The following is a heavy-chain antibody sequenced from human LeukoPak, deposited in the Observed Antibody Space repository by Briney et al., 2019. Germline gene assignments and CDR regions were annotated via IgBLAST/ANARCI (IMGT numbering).Heavy chain of an antibody. CDR3: AKHYYGSGSQKYYFDY. J-gene: IGHJ4*02. CDR2: VRNDGSDK. Sequence: GGSLRLSCAASGFIFSEYGMHWVRQAPGKGLEWVTLVRNDGSDKYYADSVKGRFTISRDNSKNTLYLQMNSLRPEDTAVYYCAKHYYGSGSQKYYFDYWGQGTLVTVSS. CDR1: GFIFSEYG. D-gene: IGHD3-10*01. V-gene: IGHV3-30*02.